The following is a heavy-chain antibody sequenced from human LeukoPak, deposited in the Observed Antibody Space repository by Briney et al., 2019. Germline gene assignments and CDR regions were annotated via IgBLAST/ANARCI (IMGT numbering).Heavy chain of an antibody. Sequence: GGSLRLSCAASGFTFSDYWMSWVRQAPGKGLEWVTNIKKDGSEQHYVDSVKGRFTISRDNAKNSLYLQMNSLRAEDTAVYYCARVGLQSYYYYYYYMDVWGKGTTVTVSS. CDR1: GFTFSDYW. V-gene: IGHV3-7*01. CDR2: IKKDGSEQ. D-gene: IGHD4-11*01. J-gene: IGHJ6*03. CDR3: ARVGLQSYYYYYYYMDV.